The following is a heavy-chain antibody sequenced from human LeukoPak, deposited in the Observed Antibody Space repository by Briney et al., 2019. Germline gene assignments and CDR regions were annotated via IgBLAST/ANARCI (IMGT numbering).Heavy chain of an antibody. J-gene: IGHJ6*02. V-gene: IGHV4-31*03. CDR3: ARLPDCSGGSCYSRYYYYGMDV. CDR2: IYYSGST. Sequence: PSETLSLTCSVSGGSISSGGYYWSCIRQHPGKGLEWIGDIYYSGSTYYNPSLKSRVAISVDTSKNQFSLKLSSVTAADTAVYYCARLPDCSGGSCYSRYYYYGMDVWGQGTTVTVSS. CDR1: GGSISSGGYY. D-gene: IGHD2-15*01.